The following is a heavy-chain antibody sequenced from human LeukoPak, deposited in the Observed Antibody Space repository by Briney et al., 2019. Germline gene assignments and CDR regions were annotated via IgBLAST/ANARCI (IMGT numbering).Heavy chain of an antibody. CDR3: ARCVSFRGFLAARCPGFDY. Sequence: QSGGSLRLSCAASGSNVSTYWMSSVSQAPGKGMGWVANIKQGGREKNYVESVKGRLTISREKTKNSVYLQMDSLRAEETDASQCARCVSFRGFLAARCPGFDYWGQGTLVTVSS. J-gene: IGHJ4*02. CDR2: IKQGGREK. D-gene: IGHD6-6*01. CDR1: GSNVSTYW. V-gene: IGHV3-7*01.